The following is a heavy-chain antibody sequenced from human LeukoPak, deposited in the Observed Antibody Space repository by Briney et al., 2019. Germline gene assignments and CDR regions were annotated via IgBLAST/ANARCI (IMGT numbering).Heavy chain of an antibody. CDR3: ARSRGYFDY. D-gene: IGHD6-13*01. CDR2: IYYSGST. Sequence: PSETLSLTCTVSSGSISSYYWSWIRQPPGKGLEWIGYIYYSGSTNYNPSLKSRVTISVDTSKNQFSLKLSSVTAADTALYYCARSRGYFDYWGQGTLVTVSS. J-gene: IGHJ4*02. CDR1: SGSISSYY. V-gene: IGHV4-59*01.